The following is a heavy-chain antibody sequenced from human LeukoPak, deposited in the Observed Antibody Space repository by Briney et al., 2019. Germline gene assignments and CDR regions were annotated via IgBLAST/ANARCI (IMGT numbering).Heavy chain of an antibody. J-gene: IGHJ4*02. CDR3: ARNVVAVAGPNYFDY. CDR2: IYYSGST. Sequence: SETLSLTCTVFGGSISSYYWSWIRQPPGKGLEWIGYIYYSGSTNYNPSLKSRVTISVDTSKNQFSLKLSSVTAADTAVYYCARNVVAVAGPNYFDYWGQGTLVTVSS. V-gene: IGHV4-59*08. CDR1: GGSISSYY. D-gene: IGHD6-19*01.